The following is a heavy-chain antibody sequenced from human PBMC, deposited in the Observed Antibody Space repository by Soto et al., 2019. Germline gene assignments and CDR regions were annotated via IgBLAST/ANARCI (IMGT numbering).Heavy chain of an antibody. CDR2: TTYDGGIK. D-gene: IGHD1-26*01. Sequence: PGGSLRLSCAASGFSFSSYGMEWVRLAPGKGLEWVAATTYDGGIKHYVDSVKGRFTISRDNSKNTLYLQMNSLRVEDTATYYSAGDPEPPYFYYGLNVWGQGTTVTVSS. CDR3: AGDPEPPYFYYGLNV. V-gene: IGHV3-30*03. J-gene: IGHJ6*02. CDR1: GFSFSSYG.